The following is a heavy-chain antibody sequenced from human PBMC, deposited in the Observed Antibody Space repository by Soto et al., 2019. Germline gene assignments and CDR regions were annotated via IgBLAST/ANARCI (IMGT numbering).Heavy chain of an antibody. CDR1: GDSVSSYSAA. CDR3: VRDRYSSSGWFDP. Sequence: SQTLSLTCAISGDSVSSYSAAWNWIRPSPSGGLEWLGRTYYRSRFFSDYAESVKSRIIINPDTSKNQFSLQLKSVTPEDTAVYYCVRDRYSSSGWFDPWGQGTPVTV. J-gene: IGHJ5*02. D-gene: IGHD3-10*01. CDR2: TYYRSRFFS. V-gene: IGHV6-1*01.